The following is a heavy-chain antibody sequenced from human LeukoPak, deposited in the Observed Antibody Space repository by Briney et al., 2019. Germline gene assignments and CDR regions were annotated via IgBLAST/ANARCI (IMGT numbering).Heavy chain of an antibody. Sequence: ASVKVSCKASGYTFTSYYMHWVRQAPGQGLEWMGWMNPNSGNTGYAQKFQGRVTMTRNTSISTAYMELSSLRSEDTAVYYCARGVWGSYFYRDYWGQGTLVTVSS. CDR3: ARGVWGSYFYRDY. V-gene: IGHV1-8*02. CDR2: MNPNSGNT. CDR1: GYTFTSYY. J-gene: IGHJ4*02. D-gene: IGHD3-16*01.